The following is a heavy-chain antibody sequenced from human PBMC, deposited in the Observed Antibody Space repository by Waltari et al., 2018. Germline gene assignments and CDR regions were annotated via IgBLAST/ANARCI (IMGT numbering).Heavy chain of an antibody. D-gene: IGHD1-7*01. J-gene: IGHJ4*02. Sequence: QVLLVESGGGLSKPGGSVRLSCAASGFTFIDYSMTLTRQAPGKGLEWVSYISSSGSTIYYADSVKGRFTISRDNAKNSLYLQMNSLRAEDTAVYYCAVGSAGTTYFDYWGQGTLVTVSS. V-gene: IGHV3-11*04. CDR1: GFTFIDYS. CDR2: ISSSGSTI. CDR3: AVGSAGTTYFDY.